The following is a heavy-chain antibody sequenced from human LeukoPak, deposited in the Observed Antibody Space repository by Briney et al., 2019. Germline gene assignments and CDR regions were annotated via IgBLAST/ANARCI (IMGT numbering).Heavy chain of an antibody. CDR2: IWYDGSNK. D-gene: IGHD1-26*01. V-gene: IGHV3-33*06. J-gene: IGHJ4*02. Sequence: GGALRLSCAASGFTFSSYGMHWLRQAPGKGLEWVAVIWYDGSNKYYADSVKGRFTISRQNSKNTLYLQMNSLRAEDTAVYYCAKDDGGSSYFDYWGQGTLVTVSS. CDR1: GFTFSSYG. CDR3: AKDDGGSSYFDY.